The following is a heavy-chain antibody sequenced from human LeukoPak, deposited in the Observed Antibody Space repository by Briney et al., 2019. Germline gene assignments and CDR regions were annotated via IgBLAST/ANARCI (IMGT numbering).Heavy chain of an antibody. Sequence: PGGSLRLSCAASGFTFSSYAMSWVRQAPGKGLEWVSAISGSGGSTYYADSVKGRFTISRDNSKNTLYLQMNSLRAEDTAVNYCARDRESFSVDYYPRHWGQGTLVTVSS. CDR1: GFTFSSYA. CDR3: ARDRESFSVDYYPRH. J-gene: IGHJ4*02. CDR2: ISGSGGST. D-gene: IGHD1-26*01. V-gene: IGHV3-23*01.